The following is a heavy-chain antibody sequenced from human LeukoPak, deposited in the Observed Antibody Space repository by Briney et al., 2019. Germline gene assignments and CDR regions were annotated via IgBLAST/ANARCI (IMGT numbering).Heavy chain of an antibody. CDR3: ARGGSYFDY. V-gene: IGHV3-21*03. Sequence: GGSLRLSCEASESTFSSYSMNWVRQAPGRGLEWVSFISSAGSDKFYADSVRGRFTISRGNAKNSLYLQMNSLRAEDTAVYYCARGGSYFDYWAREPWSPSPQ. CDR2: ISSAGSDK. J-gene: IGHJ4*02. CDR1: ESTFSSYS. D-gene: IGHD3-16*01.